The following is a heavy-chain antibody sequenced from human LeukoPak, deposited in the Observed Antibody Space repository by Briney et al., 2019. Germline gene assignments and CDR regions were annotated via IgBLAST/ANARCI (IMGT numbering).Heavy chain of an antibody. D-gene: IGHD1-1*01. CDR3: ARWVFRLERRWFDP. J-gene: IGHJ5*02. Sequence: GASVKVSCKASGGTFSSYAISWVRQAPGQGLEWMGGIIPIFGTANYAQKFQGRVTITADESTSTAYMELSGLRSEDTAVYYCARWVFRLERRWFDPWGQGTLVTVSS. CDR2: IIPIFGTA. CDR1: GGTFSSYA. V-gene: IGHV1-69*13.